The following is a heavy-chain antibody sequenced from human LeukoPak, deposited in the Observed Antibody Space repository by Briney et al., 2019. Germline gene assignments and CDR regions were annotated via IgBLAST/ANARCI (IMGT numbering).Heavy chain of an antibody. Sequence: KASETLSLTCTVSGYSISSSSYYWGWIRQPPGKGLEWIGSIYYSGSTYCNPSLKSRVTISVDTSKNQFSLKLSSVTAADTAVYYCARDSPTIFGVGDNWFDPWGQGTLVTVSS. CDR3: ARDSPTIFGVGDNWFDP. V-gene: IGHV4-39*02. CDR2: IYYSGST. J-gene: IGHJ5*02. CDR1: GYSISSSSYY. D-gene: IGHD3-3*01.